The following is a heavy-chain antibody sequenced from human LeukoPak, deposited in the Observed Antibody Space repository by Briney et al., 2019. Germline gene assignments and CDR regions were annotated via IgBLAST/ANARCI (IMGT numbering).Heavy chain of an antibody. J-gene: IGHJ4*02. V-gene: IGHV3-23*01. D-gene: IGHD3-10*01. Sequence: GGSLRLSCAASGFTFSSYAMSWARQAPGKGLEWVSAISGSGGRTYYADSVKGRFTISRDNSKNTLYLQMNSLRAEDTAVYYCAKGDKVWFGELLAFGTFDYWGQGTLVTVSS. CDR3: AKGDKVWFGELLAFGTFDY. CDR2: ISGSGGRT. CDR1: GFTFSSYA.